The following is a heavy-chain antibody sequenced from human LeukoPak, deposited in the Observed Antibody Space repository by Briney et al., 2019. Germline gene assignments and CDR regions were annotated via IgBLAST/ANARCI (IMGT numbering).Heavy chain of an antibody. Sequence: GGSLRLSCAASGFTFSSYAMSWVRQAPGKGLEWVSAISGSGGSTYCADSVKGRFTISRDNSKNTLYLQMNSLRAEDTAVYYCAMGVVAATINWFDPWGQGTLVTVSS. J-gene: IGHJ5*02. V-gene: IGHV3-23*01. CDR3: AMGVVAATINWFDP. CDR2: ISGSGGST. D-gene: IGHD2-15*01. CDR1: GFTFSSYA.